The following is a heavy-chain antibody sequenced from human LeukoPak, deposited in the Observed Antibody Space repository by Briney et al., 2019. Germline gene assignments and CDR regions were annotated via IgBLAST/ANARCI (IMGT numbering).Heavy chain of an antibody. CDR1: GGSISSYY. Sequence: SETLSLTCTVSGGSISSYYWSWLRQPAGKGLEWIGRIYTSGSTNYNPSLKSRVTMSVDTSKNQFSLKLSSVTAADTAVYYCARDVIDFWSGHTDYHFDYWGQGTLVAVSS. CDR2: IYTSGST. D-gene: IGHD3-3*01. CDR3: ARDVIDFWSGHTDYHFDY. J-gene: IGHJ4*02. V-gene: IGHV4-4*07.